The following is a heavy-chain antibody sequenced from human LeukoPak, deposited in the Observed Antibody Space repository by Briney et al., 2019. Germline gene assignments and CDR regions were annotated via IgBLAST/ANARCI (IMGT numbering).Heavy chain of an antibody. CDR3: AAMTSVTTGDY. D-gene: IGHD4-11*01. CDR1: GFTFNSYA. J-gene: IGHJ4*02. V-gene: IGHV3-30*02. Sequence: GGSLRLSCAASGFTFNSYAMSWVRQAPGKGLEWVAFIPYDGSDKFYADSVKGRFTISRDNSKNTLYLQMNSLRAEDTAVYYCAAMTSVTTGDYWGQGTLVTVSS. CDR2: IPYDGSDK.